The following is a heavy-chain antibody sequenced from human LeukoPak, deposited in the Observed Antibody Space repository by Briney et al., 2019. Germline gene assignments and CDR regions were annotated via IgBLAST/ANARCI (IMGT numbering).Heavy chain of an antibody. CDR2: ISWNSGSI. D-gene: IGHD3-22*01. Sequence: GGSLRLSCAASGFTFDDYAMHWVRQAPGKGLEWVSGISWNSGSIGYADSVKGRFTISRDNSKNTLYLQMNSLRAEDTAVYYCANMWDDSSGYYYRGIDYWGQGTLVTVSS. CDR3: ANMWDDSSGYYYRGIDY. V-gene: IGHV3-9*01. J-gene: IGHJ4*02. CDR1: GFTFDDYA.